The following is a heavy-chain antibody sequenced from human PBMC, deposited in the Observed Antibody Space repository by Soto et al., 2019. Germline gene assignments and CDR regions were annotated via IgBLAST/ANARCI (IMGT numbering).Heavy chain of an antibody. CDR3: ARNIGGSSSL. Sequence: EVQLVESGGGLVQPGGSLRLSCAASGFTFSSHWMSWVRQAPGKGLEWVANIKQDGSVKYYVVSVKGRFTISRDNAKNSLYLQMNSLRAEDTAVYYCARNIGGSSSLWGQGTLVTVSS. CDR1: GFTFSSHW. D-gene: IGHD3-16*01. J-gene: IGHJ4*02. CDR2: IKQDGSVK. V-gene: IGHV3-7*01.